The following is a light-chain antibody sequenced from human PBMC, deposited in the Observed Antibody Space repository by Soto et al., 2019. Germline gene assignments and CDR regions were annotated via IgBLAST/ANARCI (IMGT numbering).Light chain of an antibody. V-gene: IGKV3-15*01. CDR1: QGVNNY. Sequence: EIVMTQSPGTLSVSPGERATLSCRASQGVNNYLAWYQHKPGQAPRLLIYGASTRATGIPARFSGSASGTEFTLTISSLQSEDFAVYYCQQYNNWPRTFGQGTKVEIK. CDR2: GAS. J-gene: IGKJ1*01. CDR3: QQYNNWPRT.